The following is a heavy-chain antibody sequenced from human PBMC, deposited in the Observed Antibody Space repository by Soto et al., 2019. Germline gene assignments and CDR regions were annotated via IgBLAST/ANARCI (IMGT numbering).Heavy chain of an antibody. CDR2: ISYDGSNE. V-gene: IGHV3-30-3*01. J-gene: IGHJ4*02. Sequence: GGSLRLSCAASGFTFSNYAVHWVRQAPGKGLEWVAVISYDGSNEYYADSVKGRFTISRDNSKNTLYLQMNSLRPEDTAVYYCARDRRITVIRGYLYGFDYWGQGTLVTVSS. CDR1: GFTFSNYA. D-gene: IGHD3-10*01. CDR3: ARDRRITVIRGYLYGFDY.